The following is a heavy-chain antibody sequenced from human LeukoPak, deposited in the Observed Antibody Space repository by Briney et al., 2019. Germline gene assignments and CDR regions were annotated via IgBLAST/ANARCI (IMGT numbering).Heavy chain of an antibody. Sequence: YPSGTLSLTCAVSGGSISSSNWWSWVRQPPGKGLEWIGEIYHSGSTNYNPSLKSRVTISVDKSKNQFSLKLSSVTAADTAVYYCARWPPPSGWYEDVAGVTKNSPTDYWGQGTLVTVSS. CDR3: ARWPPPSGWYEDVAGVTKNSPTDY. D-gene: IGHD6-19*01. V-gene: IGHV4-4*02. CDR1: GGSISSSNW. J-gene: IGHJ4*02. CDR2: IYHSGST.